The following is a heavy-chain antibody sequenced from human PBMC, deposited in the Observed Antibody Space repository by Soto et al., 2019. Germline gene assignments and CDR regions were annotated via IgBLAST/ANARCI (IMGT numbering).Heavy chain of an antibody. Sequence: QITLKESGPTLVKPTQTLTLTCTFSGFSLSTSGVGVGWIRQPPGKALEWLALIYWDDAKRYTPSLKSSLTITKDTSKNQVVLTMTNMDPVDTATYYCAHSTGDRTFDYWGQGTLVTVSS. V-gene: IGHV2-5*02. D-gene: IGHD7-27*01. CDR2: IYWDDAK. CDR3: AHSTGDRTFDY. J-gene: IGHJ4*02. CDR1: GFSLSTSGVG.